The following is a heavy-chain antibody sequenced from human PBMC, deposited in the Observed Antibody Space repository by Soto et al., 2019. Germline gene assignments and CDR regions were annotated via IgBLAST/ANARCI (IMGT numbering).Heavy chain of an antibody. CDR2: IIPIFGTA. V-gene: IGHV1-69*13. D-gene: IGHD6-13*01. CDR1: GGTFSSYA. CDR3: ATGIAAAGTDPPTQREKKYYYYYGMDV. J-gene: IGHJ6*02. Sequence: GASVKVSCKASGGTFSSYAISWVRQAPGQGLEWMGGIIPIFGTANYAQKFQGRVTITADESTSTAYMELSSLRSEDTAVYYCATGIAAAGTDPPTQREKKYYYYYGMDVWGQGTTVTVSS.